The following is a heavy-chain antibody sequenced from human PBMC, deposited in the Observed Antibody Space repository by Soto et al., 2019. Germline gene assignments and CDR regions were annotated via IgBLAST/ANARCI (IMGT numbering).Heavy chain of an antibody. D-gene: IGHD2-15*01. V-gene: IGHV4-34*01. CDR1: GGSFSGYY. CDR2: INHSGST. Sequence: SETLSLTCAVYGGSFSGYYWSWIRQPPGKGLEWIGEINHSGSTNYNPSLKSRVTISVDTSKNQFSLKLSSVTAADTAVYYCARGSVRCSGGSCYRTHYYYMDVWGKGTTVTVSS. J-gene: IGHJ6*03. CDR3: ARGSVRCSGGSCYRTHYYYMDV.